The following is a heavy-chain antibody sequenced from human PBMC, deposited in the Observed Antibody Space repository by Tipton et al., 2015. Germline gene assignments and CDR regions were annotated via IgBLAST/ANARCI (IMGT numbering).Heavy chain of an antibody. J-gene: IGHJ4*02. CDR3: ARDQTVSGPSTFDN. CDR2: INTDETNI. D-gene: IGHD1-14*01. CDR1: GFTFSRYW. V-gene: IGHV3-74*01. Sequence: SLRLSCAASGFTFSRYWMHWDRQAPGKGLAWVSRINTDETNIIYADSVKGRFTVSRDNAKNTMYLQMNSLRVEDTAVYYCARDQTVSGPSTFDNWGQGTLVTVSS.